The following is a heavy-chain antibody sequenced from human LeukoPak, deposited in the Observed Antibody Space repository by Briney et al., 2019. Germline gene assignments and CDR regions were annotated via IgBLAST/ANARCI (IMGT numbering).Heavy chain of an antibody. CDR3: ARRPILTGYYPFDY. Sequence: SETLSLTCTVSGGSISSSSYYWGWIRQPPGKGLEWIGSIYYSGSTYYNPSLKSRVTISVDTSKTQFSLKLSSVTAADTAVYYCARRPILTGYYPFDYWGQGTLVTVSS. CDR2: IYYSGST. J-gene: IGHJ4*02. CDR1: GGSISSSSYY. D-gene: IGHD3-9*01. V-gene: IGHV4-39*01.